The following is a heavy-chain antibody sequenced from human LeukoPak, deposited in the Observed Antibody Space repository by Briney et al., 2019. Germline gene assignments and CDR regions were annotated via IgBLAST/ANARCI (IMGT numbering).Heavy chain of an antibody. D-gene: IGHD3-3*01. CDR2: SNAGNGNT. CDR3: ARVGGNPYDFSNGYYAAFDI. V-gene: IGHV1-3*02. Sequence: GASVKVSCKASGYTFTSYAMHWVRQAPGQRLEWMGWSNAGNGNTKYSQEFQGRVTITRDTSASTAYMELSSLRSEDMAVYYCARVGGNPYDFSNGYYAAFDIWGQGTLVTVSS. CDR1: GYTFTSYA. J-gene: IGHJ3*02.